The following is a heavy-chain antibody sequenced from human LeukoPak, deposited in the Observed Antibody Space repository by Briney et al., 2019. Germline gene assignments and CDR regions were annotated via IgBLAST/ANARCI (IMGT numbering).Heavy chain of an antibody. Sequence: GGSLRLSCAASGFTFDDYAMHWVRQAPGKGLEWVSGIGGNSGSIGYADSVKGRFTISRDNAKNSLYLQMNSLRAEDTALYYCAKDQYSGYASAGGGFDYWGQGTLVTVSS. D-gene: IGHD5-12*01. V-gene: IGHV3-9*01. CDR2: IGGNSGSI. CDR1: GFTFDDYA. CDR3: AKDQYSGYASAGGGFDY. J-gene: IGHJ4*02.